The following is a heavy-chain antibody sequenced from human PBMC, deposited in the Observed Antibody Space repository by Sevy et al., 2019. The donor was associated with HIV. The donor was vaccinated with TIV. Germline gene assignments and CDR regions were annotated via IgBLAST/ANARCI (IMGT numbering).Heavy chain of an antibody. CDR3: ARHSGIAVAGTPGDDAFDI. CDR2: IYYSGST. V-gene: IGHV4-39*01. CDR1: GGSISSSSYY. J-gene: IGHJ3*02. Sequence: SETLSLTCTVSGGSISSSSYYWGWIRQPPGKGLECVGSIYYSGSTYYNPSLKSRVTISVDTSKNQFSLKLSSVTAADTAVYYCARHSGIAVAGTPGDDAFDIWGQWTMVTVSS. D-gene: IGHD6-19*01.